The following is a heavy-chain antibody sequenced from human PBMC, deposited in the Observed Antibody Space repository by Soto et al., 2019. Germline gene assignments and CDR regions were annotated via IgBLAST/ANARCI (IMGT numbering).Heavy chain of an antibody. Sequence: PSETLSLTSAVSAGSTIRGRHPARWLRHPPAKGLERIRYISHSGSISYNLSPKSRVTVPVDRSKHQFSLSLNSVAAVNTSVYYCAREGDFAYDVCYGNYFDPSSRGTLVIASS. CDR2: ISHSGSI. V-gene: IGHV4-30-2*01. CDR1: AGSTIRGRHP. D-gene: IGHD2-8*01. J-gene: IGHJ5*02. CDR3: AREGDFAYDVCYGNYFDP.